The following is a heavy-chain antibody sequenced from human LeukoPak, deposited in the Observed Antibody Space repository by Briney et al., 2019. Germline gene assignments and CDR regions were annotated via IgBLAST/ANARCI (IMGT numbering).Heavy chain of an antibody. CDR2: INPNSGGT. Sequence: ASVKVSCKASGYTFTGYYMHWVRQAPGQGLEWMARINPNSGGTNYAQKFQGRVTMARDTSISTAYMELSRLRSDDTAVYYCARGGAAGIDFENDYWGQGTLVTVSS. D-gene: IGHD6-13*01. CDR1: GYTFTGYY. CDR3: ARGGAAGIDFENDY. V-gene: IGHV1-2*06. J-gene: IGHJ4*02.